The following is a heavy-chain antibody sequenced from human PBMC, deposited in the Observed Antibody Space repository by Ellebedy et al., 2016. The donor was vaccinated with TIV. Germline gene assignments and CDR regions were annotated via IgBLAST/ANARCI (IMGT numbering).Heavy chain of an antibody. CDR3: ARGGGEASGRQGY. CDR1: GFTFNNYA. J-gene: IGHJ4*02. CDR2: VSGSGSRT. V-gene: IGHV3-23*01. D-gene: IGHD3-10*01. Sequence: GESLKISXAASGFTFNNYAMNWVRQAPGKGLEWVSGVSGSGSRTFYADSVKGRFTVSRDNSKKTLYLQMNSLRADDTAVYYCARGGGEASGRQGYWGQGTLVTVSS.